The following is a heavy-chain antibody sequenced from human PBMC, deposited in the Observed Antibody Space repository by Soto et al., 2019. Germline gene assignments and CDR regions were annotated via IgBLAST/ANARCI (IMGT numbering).Heavy chain of an antibody. J-gene: IGHJ5*02. CDR2: VNHSGEA. V-gene: IGHV4-34*01. Sequence: SSETLSLTCGAYGGSFRNYYWIWVRQPPGKGLEWIGEVNHSGEATYNPSLQSRVTISPDTSNNHFSLKITSLTAADTALYFCTRDERLPRSWFDPWGQGTQVTVSS. D-gene: IGHD3-3*01. CDR3: TRDERLPRSWFDP. CDR1: GGSFRNYY.